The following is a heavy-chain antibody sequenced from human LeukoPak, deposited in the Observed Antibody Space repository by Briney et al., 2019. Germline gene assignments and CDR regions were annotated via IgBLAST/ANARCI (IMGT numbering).Heavy chain of an antibody. Sequence: GGSLRLSCAASGFTFSSYSMNWVRQAPGKGLEWVSSISSSSSYIYYADPVKGRFTISRDNAKNSLYLQMNSLRAEDTAVYYCARCDSGWYVDYWGQGTLVTVSS. J-gene: IGHJ4*02. CDR2: ISSSSSYI. V-gene: IGHV3-21*01. D-gene: IGHD6-19*01. CDR1: GFTFSSYS. CDR3: ARCDSGWYVDY.